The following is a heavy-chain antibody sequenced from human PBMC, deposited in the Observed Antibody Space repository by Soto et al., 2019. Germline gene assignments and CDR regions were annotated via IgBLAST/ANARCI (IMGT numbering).Heavy chain of an antibody. V-gene: IGHV1-69*13. D-gene: IGHD3-10*01. CDR2: IIPIFGTA. Sequence: AAVKVSCKASGGTFSSYAISWVRQAPGQGLEWKGGIIPIFGTANYAQKFQGRVTITADESTSTAYMELSSLRSEDTAVYYCARREFGQGIDYWGQGTLVTVSS. CDR3: ARREFGQGIDY. CDR1: GGTFSSYA. J-gene: IGHJ4*02.